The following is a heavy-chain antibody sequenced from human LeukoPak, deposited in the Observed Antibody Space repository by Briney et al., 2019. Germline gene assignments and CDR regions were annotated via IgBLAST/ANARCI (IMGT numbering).Heavy chain of an antibody. Sequence: GESLKISCKGSGYSFTNHWIGWVRQMPGKGLEWMGIISPSDSDTRPRPSFQGQVTISVDKSISTAYLQWSSLRASDTAMYYCGRVSYSGYEFDYWGQGTLVTVSS. V-gene: IGHV5-51*01. D-gene: IGHD5-12*01. CDR2: ISPSDSDT. CDR3: GRVSYSGYEFDY. CDR1: GYSFTNHW. J-gene: IGHJ4*02.